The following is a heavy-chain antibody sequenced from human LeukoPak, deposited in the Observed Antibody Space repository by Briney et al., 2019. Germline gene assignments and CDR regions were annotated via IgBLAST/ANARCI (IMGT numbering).Heavy chain of an antibody. CDR2: IRQDGSEK. V-gene: IGHV3-7*01. D-gene: IGHD3-3*01. CDR3: MRQNRAYFFGH. J-gene: IGHJ1*01. CDR1: VFTVSRYW. Sequence: GGGLRLSCAPSVFTVSRYWMTWGAQAPGTGVEGVANIRQDGSEKTHVDSVQGRFTISRDNPKNSLYLQRNSLRVEDTAVYFCMRQNRAYFFGHWGQGTLVTVSS.